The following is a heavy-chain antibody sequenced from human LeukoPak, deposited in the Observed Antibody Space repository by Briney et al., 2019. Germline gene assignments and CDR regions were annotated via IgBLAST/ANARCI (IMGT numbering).Heavy chain of an antibody. Sequence: SQTLSLTCAISGDSVSNNSATWNWIRQSPSRGLEWLGRTNYRSKWNTDYAVSVKSRTTINPDTSKNQFSLHLNSVTPEDAAVYYCARDSSGPTGDFDYWGQGTLVTVSS. CDR3: ARDSSGPTGDFDY. CDR1: GDSVSNNSAT. D-gene: IGHD6-19*01. V-gene: IGHV6-1*01. J-gene: IGHJ4*02. CDR2: TNYRSKWNT.